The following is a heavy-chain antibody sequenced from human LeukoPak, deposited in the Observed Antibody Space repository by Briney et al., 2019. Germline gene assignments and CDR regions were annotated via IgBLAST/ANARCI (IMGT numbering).Heavy chain of an antibody. Sequence: PGGSLRLSCVASGFTFSSYSMNCGCQAPGKGLEWVSSISSSSSYKYYKDSVKGRFTISRDNAKNSLYLQMSRLRAEDAAVYYCARSAAGTYYWGQGTLVTVSS. D-gene: IGHD1-1*01. CDR2: ISSSSSYK. J-gene: IGHJ4*02. CDR1: GFTFSSYS. V-gene: IGHV3-21*01. CDR3: ARSAAGTYY.